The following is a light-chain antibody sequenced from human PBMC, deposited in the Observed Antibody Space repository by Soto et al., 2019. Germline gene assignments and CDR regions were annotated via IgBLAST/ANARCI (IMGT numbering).Light chain of an antibody. CDR2: GAS. Sequence: EIVLTQSPGSLSLSPGQRATLSCRASQSVDSTFFAWYQKKPGQAPRLLIYGASKTDTGVPDRFSGSGSGTDFTLTISRLAPEDLAVYYCQQYMSSVTFGQGTKVEI. J-gene: IGKJ1*01. CDR3: QQYMSSVT. CDR1: QSVDSTF. V-gene: IGKV3-20*01.